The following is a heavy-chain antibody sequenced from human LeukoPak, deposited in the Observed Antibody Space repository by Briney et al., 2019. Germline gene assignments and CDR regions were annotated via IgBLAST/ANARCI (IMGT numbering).Heavy chain of an antibody. CDR3: ARDGYCSSTSCPDNWFDP. V-gene: IGHV3-48*01. D-gene: IGHD2-2*03. CDR2: ISSSSSTI. J-gene: IGHJ5*02. Sequence: GGSLRLSCAASGFTFSSYSMNWVRQAPGKGLEWVSYISSSSSTIYYADSVKGRFTISRDNAKNSLYLQMNSLRAEDTAVYYCARDGYCSSTSCPDNWFDPWGQGTLVTVSS. CDR1: GFTFSSYS.